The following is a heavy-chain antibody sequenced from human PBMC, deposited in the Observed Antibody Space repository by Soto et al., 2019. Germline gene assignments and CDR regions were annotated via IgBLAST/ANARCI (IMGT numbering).Heavy chain of an antibody. Sequence: QVQLQESGPGLVKPSQTLSLTCTVSGGSISSGGYYWSWIRQHPGKGLEWIGYIYYSGSTYYNPSLNSRVTISVDTSKNQFSLKLSSVTAADTAVYYCARGRPYYYGSGSHNWFDPWGQGTLVTVSS. CDR2: IYYSGST. CDR3: ARGRPYYYGSGSHNWFDP. D-gene: IGHD3-10*01. CDR1: GGSISSGGYY. J-gene: IGHJ5*02. V-gene: IGHV4-31*03.